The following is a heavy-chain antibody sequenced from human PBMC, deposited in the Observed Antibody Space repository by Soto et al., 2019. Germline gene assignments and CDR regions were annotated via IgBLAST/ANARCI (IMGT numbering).Heavy chain of an antibody. V-gene: IGHV1-8*01. Sequence: TSVKVSCKASGYTFTSYDINWVRQATGQGLEWMGWMNPNSGNTGYAQKFQGRVTMTRNTSISTAYMELSSLRSEDTAVYYCARELRSQLLYYYYGMDVWGQGTTVTVSS. CDR1: GYTFTSYD. J-gene: IGHJ6*02. CDR2: MNPNSGNT. CDR3: ARELRSQLLYYYYGMDV. D-gene: IGHD2-2*01.